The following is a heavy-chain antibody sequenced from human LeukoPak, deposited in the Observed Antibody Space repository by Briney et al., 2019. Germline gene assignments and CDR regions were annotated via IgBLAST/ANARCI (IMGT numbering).Heavy chain of an antibody. V-gene: IGHV4-30-4*01. J-gene: IGHJ4*02. Sequence: SETLSLTCTVSGGSISSGDYYWSWIRQPPGKGLEWIGYIYYSGSTYYNPSLKSRVTMSADTSKNQFSLKLSSVTAADTAVYYCARGGDFDYWGQGTLVTVSS. CDR2: IYYSGST. CDR1: GGSISSGDYY. CDR3: ARGGDFDY.